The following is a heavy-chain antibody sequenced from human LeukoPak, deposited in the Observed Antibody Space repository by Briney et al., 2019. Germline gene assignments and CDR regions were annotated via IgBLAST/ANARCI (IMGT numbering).Heavy chain of an antibody. CDR2: MNPNSGNT. D-gene: IGHD3-3*01. V-gene: IGHV1-8*01. CDR1: GYTFTSYD. J-gene: IGHJ6*03. Sequence: ASVKVSCKASGYTFTSYDINWVRQATGQGLEWMGWMNPNSGNTGYAQKFQGRVTMTRNTSISTAYMELSSLGSEDTAVYYCARAIYCAFWSGYYLGYYYYYMDVWGKGTTVTVSS. CDR3: ARAIYCAFWSGYYLGYYYYYMDV.